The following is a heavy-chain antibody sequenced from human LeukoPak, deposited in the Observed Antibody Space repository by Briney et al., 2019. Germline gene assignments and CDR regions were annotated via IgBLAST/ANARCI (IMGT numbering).Heavy chain of an antibody. CDR3: ARDRVGATDYFDY. Sequence: PGGSLRLSCAASGFTFSSYAMHWVRQAPGKGLEGVAVISYDGSNKYYADSVKGRFTISRDNSKNTLYLQMSSLRAEDTAVYYCARDRVGATDYFDYWGQGTLVTVSS. CDR2: ISYDGSNK. V-gene: IGHV3-30-3*01. J-gene: IGHJ4*02. D-gene: IGHD1-26*01. CDR1: GFTFSSYA.